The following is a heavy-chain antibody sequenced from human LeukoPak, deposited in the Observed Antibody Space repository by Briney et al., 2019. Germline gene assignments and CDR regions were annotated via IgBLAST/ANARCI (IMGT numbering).Heavy chain of an antibody. CDR1: GGSISSDY. Sequence: SETLSLTCTVSGGSISSDYWSWIRQPPGKGLEWIGYIYYSGSATYNPSLKSRVTISVDTSKNQFSLKLSSVTAADTAVYYCARVPYGSGENWFDPWGQGALVTVSS. CDR3: ARVPYGSGENWFDP. D-gene: IGHD3-10*01. J-gene: IGHJ5*02. CDR2: IYYSGSA. V-gene: IGHV4-59*01.